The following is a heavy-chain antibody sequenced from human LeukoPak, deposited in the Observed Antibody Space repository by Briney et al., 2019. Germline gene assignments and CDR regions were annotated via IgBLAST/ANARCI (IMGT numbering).Heavy chain of an antibody. Sequence: SETLSLTCTVSGYSISSGYYWGWIRQPPGQGLEWIGSIHYSARIYYNPSLKSRLTISPDTSKNQFSLKLTSVTAADTAVYYCTREVRSAWASFDPWGQGTLVIVSS. V-gene: IGHV4-38-2*02. CDR2: IHYSARI. CDR3: TREVRSAWASFDP. CDR1: GYSISSGYY. J-gene: IGHJ5*02. D-gene: IGHD1-26*01.